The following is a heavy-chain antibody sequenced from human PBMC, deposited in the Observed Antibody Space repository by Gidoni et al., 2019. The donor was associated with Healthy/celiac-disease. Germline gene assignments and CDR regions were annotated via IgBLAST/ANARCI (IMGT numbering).Heavy chain of an antibody. Sequence: QVELVQSGAEVKKPGSSVKVSGKASGGTFSSYAISWVRQAPGQGLEWMGGIIPIFGTANYAQKFQGRVTITADKSTSTAYMELSSLRSEDTAVYYCARLGYCSGGSCYSPYWGQGTLVTVSS. V-gene: IGHV1-69*06. J-gene: IGHJ4*02. CDR1: GGTFSSYA. CDR2: IIPIFGTA. D-gene: IGHD2-15*01. CDR3: ARLGYCSGGSCYSPY.